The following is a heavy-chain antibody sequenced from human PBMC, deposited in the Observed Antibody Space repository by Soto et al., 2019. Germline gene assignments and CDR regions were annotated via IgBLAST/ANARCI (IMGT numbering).Heavy chain of an antibody. CDR3: AKGRSSYGGNSDY. CDR2: VSGSGGST. V-gene: IGHV3-23*01. D-gene: IGHD4-17*01. CDR1: GFTFSSYA. J-gene: IGHJ4*02. Sequence: GGSLRLSCEASGFTFSSYAMSWVRQAPGKGLEWVSAVSGSGGSTYYADSVKGRFTISRDNSKNTLYLQMNSLRAEDTAVYYCAKGRSSYGGNSDYWGQGTLVTVSS.